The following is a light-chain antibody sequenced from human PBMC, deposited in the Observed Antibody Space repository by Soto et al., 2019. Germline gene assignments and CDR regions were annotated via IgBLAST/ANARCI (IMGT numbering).Light chain of an antibody. CDR3: SSYASSSTVI. Sequence: QCVLTQPASVSGSPGQSITISCTGTSSDVGAYNYVSWYQQHPVKAPKLMIYDVSSRPSGISNRFSGSKSGNTASLTISGVQAEDEADYYCSSYASSSTVIVGGGTKLTVL. V-gene: IGLV2-14*01. CDR2: DVS. J-gene: IGLJ2*01. CDR1: SSDVGAYNY.